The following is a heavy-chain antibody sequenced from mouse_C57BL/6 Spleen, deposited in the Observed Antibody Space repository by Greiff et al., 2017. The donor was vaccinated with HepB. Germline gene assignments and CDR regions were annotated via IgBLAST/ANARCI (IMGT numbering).Heavy chain of an antibody. CDR2: IDPSDSYT. J-gene: IGHJ2*01. Sequence: QVQLQQPGAELVRPGTSVKLSCKASGYTFTSYWMHWVKQRPGQGLEWIGVIDPSDSYTNYNQKFKGKATLTVDTSSSTAYMQLSSLTSEDSAVYYCARVGNYVFDYWGQGTTLTVSS. CDR1: GYTFTSYW. CDR3: ARVGNYVFDY. V-gene: IGHV1-59*01. D-gene: IGHD2-1*01.